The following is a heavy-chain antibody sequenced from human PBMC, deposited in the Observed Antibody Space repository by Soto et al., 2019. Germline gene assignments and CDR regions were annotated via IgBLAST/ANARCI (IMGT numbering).Heavy chain of an antibody. V-gene: IGHV3-30*03. J-gene: IGHJ6*03. CDR2: ISYDGSNK. CDR1: GFTFSSYG. D-gene: IGHD3-3*01. Sequence: GGSLRLSCAASGFTFSSYGMHWVRQAPGKGLEWVAVISYDGSNKYYADSVKGRFTISRDNSKNTLYLQMNSLRAEDTAVYYCARGRSGYLGDYYYYMDVWGKGTTVTVSS. CDR3: ARGRSGYLGDYYYYMDV.